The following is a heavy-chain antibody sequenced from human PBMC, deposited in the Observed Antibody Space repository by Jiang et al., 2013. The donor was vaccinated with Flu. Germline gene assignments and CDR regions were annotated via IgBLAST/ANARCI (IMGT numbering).Heavy chain of an antibody. Sequence: LGRTYYRSKWYNDYAVSVKGRITINPDTSKNQFSLQLNSVTPEDTAVYYCARIIAAAGTGAWFDPWGQGTLVTVSS. D-gene: IGHD6-13*01. CDR3: ARIIAAAGTGAWFDP. V-gene: IGHV6-1*01. CDR2: TYYRSKWYN. J-gene: IGHJ5*02.